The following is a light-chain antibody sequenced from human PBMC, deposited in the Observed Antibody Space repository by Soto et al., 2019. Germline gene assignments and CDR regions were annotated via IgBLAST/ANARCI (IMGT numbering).Light chain of an antibody. Sequence: QSVLTQPASVSGSPGQWITISCTGTGSDVGGYNYVSWYQQHPGKAPKLMIYDVSNRPSGVSNRFSGSKSGNTASLTISGLQAEDEADYYCSSYTSSSTLVFGGGTKLTVL. CDR1: GSDVGGYNY. CDR3: SSYTSSSTLV. CDR2: DVS. V-gene: IGLV2-14*01. J-gene: IGLJ2*01.